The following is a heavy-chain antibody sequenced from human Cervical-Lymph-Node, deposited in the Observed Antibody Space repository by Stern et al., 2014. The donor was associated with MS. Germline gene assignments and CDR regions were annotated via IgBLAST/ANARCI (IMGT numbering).Heavy chain of an antibody. CDR2: VYYSGST. V-gene: IGHV4-59*01. CDR3: ASIQLWSKSFDY. D-gene: IGHD1-1*01. CDR1: NVSIGLFY. J-gene: IGHJ4*02. Sequence: QLQLQESDPGLVKPSETLSLTCTVSNVSIGLFYWSWIRQSPGRGLEWIGYVYYSGSTDYNPSLKSRVTMAVDTSKSQFSLKLSSLTAADTAVYYCASIQLWSKSFDYWGRGTLVTVSS.